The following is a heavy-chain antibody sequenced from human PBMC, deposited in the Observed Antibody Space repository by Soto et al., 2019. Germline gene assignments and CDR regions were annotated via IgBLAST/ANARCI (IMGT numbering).Heavy chain of an antibody. J-gene: IGHJ6*02. Sequence: SLKISCAASGFTFDDYAMHWVRQAPGKGLEWVSGISWNSGSIGYADSVKGRFTISRDNAKNSLYLQMNSLRAEDTALYYCACGSGSYYNRIPMDVWGQGTTVTVSS. D-gene: IGHD3-10*01. CDR3: ACGSGSYYNRIPMDV. CDR2: ISWNSGSI. V-gene: IGHV3-9*01. CDR1: GFTFDDYA.